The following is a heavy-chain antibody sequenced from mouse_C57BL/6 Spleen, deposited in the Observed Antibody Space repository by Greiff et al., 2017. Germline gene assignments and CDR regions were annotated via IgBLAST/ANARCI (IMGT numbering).Heavy chain of an antibody. CDR3: ARALFYYGNYFDY. D-gene: IGHD1-1*01. V-gene: IGHV1-82*01. J-gene: IGHJ2*01. CDR2: IYPGDGDT. CDR1: GYAFSSSW. Sequence: QVQLQQSGPELVKPGASVKISCKASGYAFSSSWMNWVKQRPGKGLEWIGRIYPGDGDTNYNGKFKGKATLTADKSSSTAYMQLSSLTSEDSAVYFCARALFYYGNYFDYWGQGTTLTVSS.